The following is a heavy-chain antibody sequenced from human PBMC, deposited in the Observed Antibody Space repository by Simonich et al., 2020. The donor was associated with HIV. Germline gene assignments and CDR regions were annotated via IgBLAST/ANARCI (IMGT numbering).Heavy chain of an antibody. CDR2: IRSKAYGGTT. D-gene: IGHD3-22*01. CDR1: GFTFGDYA. J-gene: IGHJ3*02. CDR3: TRVYYDSSGYHDAFDI. V-gene: IGHV3-49*04. Sequence: EVQLVESGGGLVQPGRSLSLSCTASGFTFGDYAMSWVRQAPGKGLEWVGFIRSKAYGGTTEYAASVKGRFTISRDDSKSISYLQMNSLKTEDTAVYYCTRVYYDSSGYHDAFDIWGQGTMVTVSS.